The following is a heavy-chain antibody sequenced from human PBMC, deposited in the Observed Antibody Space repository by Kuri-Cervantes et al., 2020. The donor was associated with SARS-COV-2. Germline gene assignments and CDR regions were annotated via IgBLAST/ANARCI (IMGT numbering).Heavy chain of an antibody. V-gene: IGHV1-8*02. J-gene: IGHJ4*02. CDR3: YCAPKEGFDS. CDR2: VKTNSGNT. CDR1: GYTFTGYY. Sequence: ASVKVSCKASGYTFTGYYMHWVRQAPGQGLEWMGMVKTNSGNTLNAQIFQGRVTMTRDTSTSTVYMELSSLTSEDTAIYYCYCAPKEGFDSWGQGTLVTVSS. D-gene: IGHD2-21*01.